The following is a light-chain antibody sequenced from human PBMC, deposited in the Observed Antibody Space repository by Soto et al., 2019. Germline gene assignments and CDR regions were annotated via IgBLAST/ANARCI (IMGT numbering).Light chain of an antibody. CDR3: QQYDTSPPMYT. CDR1: QSVDSTY. Sequence: EIVLTQSPGTLSMAPGEGATLSCRASQSVDSTYLAWYQQKPDQSPRLLIYATSTRAAGIPDRFSGSGSGTDFTLTISRLEPDDVAVYYCQQYDTSPPMYTFGQGTKVDI. J-gene: IGKJ2*01. V-gene: IGKV3-20*01. CDR2: ATS.